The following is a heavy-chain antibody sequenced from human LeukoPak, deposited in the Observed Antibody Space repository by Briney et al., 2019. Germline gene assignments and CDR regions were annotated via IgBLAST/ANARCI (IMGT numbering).Heavy chain of an antibody. Sequence: SETLSLTCAVYGGSFSGYYWSWIRQPPGKGLEWIGEINHSGSTNYNASLKSRVTISVDTSKNQFSLKVSSVTAADTAVYYCTRGAGSTTSNDAFDIWGQGTMVTVSS. CDR3: TRGAGSTTSNDAFDI. V-gene: IGHV4-34*01. CDR1: GGSFSGYY. CDR2: INHSGST. J-gene: IGHJ3*02. D-gene: IGHD1-1*01.